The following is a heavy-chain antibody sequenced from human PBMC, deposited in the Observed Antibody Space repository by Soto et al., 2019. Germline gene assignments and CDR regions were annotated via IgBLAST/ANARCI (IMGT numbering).Heavy chain of an antibody. V-gene: IGHV4-34*01. CDR2: INYSGST. J-gene: IGHJ6*02. D-gene: IGHD3-3*01. Sequence: SETLSLTCAVYGASFSGYSWTWIRQPPGKGLEWIGEINYSGSTNYNPSLKSRVTISVDTSKNRFSLKLSSVTAADTAVYYCARSPSTDYDFWSGSPHYYHYGMDVWGQGTTVTVSS. CDR1: GASFSGYS. CDR3: ARSPSTDYDFWSGSPHYYHYGMDV.